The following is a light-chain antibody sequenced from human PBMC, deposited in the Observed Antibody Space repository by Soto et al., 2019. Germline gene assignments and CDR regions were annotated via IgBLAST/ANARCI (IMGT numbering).Light chain of an antibody. CDR1: SSNIGAHYD. J-gene: IGLJ2*01. CDR3: AAWDDSLNGPYVV. CDR2: SNN. Sequence: QSVLTQPPSVSGAPGQRVTISCTGSSSNIGAHYDVHWYQQLPGTAPKLLIYSNNQRPPRVPDRFSGSKSGSSASLAISGLQSEDEAEYYCAAWDDSLNGPYVVFGGGTKLTVL. V-gene: IGLV1-44*01.